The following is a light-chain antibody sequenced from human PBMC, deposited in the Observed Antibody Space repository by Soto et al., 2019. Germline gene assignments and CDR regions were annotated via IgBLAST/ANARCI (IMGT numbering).Light chain of an antibody. CDR3: QQYNNWPPYT. Sequence: EIVMTQSPATLSVSPGEDATLSCRASQSVNTHLAWNQQKPGQAPRLLIYAASTRVTGIPARFSGSGSGTEFTLTISSLQSEDFGVYYCQQYNNWPPYTFGQGTKLEIK. J-gene: IGKJ2*01. CDR2: AAS. CDR1: QSVNTH. V-gene: IGKV3-15*01.